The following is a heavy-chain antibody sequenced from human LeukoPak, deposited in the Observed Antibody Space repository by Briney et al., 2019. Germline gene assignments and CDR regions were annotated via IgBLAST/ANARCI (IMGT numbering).Heavy chain of an antibody. CDR3: ARDNSVGDNAWWFDP. D-gene: IGHD1-26*01. J-gene: IGHJ5*02. V-gene: IGHV1-46*01. CDR2: INPTGDST. CDR1: VYTFTSYY. Sequence: ASVNVSCKASVYTFTSYYMHWVRQAPGQGLEWMGLINPTGDSTGYAQKFQGRVTMTRDMSTSTDYMELSNLRSEDTAIYYCARDNSVGDNAWWFDPWGQGTLVTVSS.